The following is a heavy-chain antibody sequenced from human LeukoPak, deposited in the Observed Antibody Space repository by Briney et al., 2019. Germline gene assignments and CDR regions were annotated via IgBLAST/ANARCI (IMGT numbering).Heavy chain of an antibody. CDR3: ARETRNYYDSTGYYSFDY. J-gene: IGHJ4*02. CDR2: MYYTGTT. CDR1: GGSIRSYY. D-gene: IGHD3-22*01. Sequence: PSETLSLTCAVSGGSIRSYYWSWIRQPPGKGLEWIGYMYYTGTTNYNPSLKSRVTISVDTSKNQFSLKLSSVTAADTAVYYCARETRNYYDSTGYYSFDYWGQGTLVTVSS. V-gene: IGHV4-59*12.